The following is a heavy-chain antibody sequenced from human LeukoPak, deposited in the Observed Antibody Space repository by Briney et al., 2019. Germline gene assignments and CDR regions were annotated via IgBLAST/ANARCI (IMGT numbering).Heavy chain of an antibody. CDR3: ARGDGYNSDYFDY. Sequence: SGTLSLTFGVSGGSITSTNYWTWVRQPPGKGLEWIGEVNLQGSTNYNPSLMGRVAISVDMSENHISLQLTSVTAADTAVYYCARGDGYNSDYFDYWGQGTLVTVSS. V-gene: IGHV4-4*02. CDR2: VNLQGST. CDR1: GGSITSTNY. J-gene: IGHJ4*02. D-gene: IGHD5-24*01.